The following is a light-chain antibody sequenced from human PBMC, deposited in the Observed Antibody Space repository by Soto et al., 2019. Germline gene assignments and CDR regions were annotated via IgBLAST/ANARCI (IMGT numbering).Light chain of an antibody. V-gene: IGLV1-36*01. J-gene: IGLJ2*01. CDR1: TSNIGSHA. Sequence: QSVLTQPPSVSEAPSQTVTISCSGNTSNIGSHAVEWHQHFPGKSPNLLIYFNNLLASGVSDRFSGSKSGASASQAISGLRSEDEAVYFCSSWDGTRKGPVFGGGTKLTVL. CDR3: SSWDGTRKGPV. CDR2: FNN.